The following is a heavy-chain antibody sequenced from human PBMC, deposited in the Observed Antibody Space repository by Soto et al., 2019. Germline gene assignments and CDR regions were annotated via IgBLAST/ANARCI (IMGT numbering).Heavy chain of an antibody. CDR1: AFSLSTGGVG. CDR2: ISWDDDK. V-gene: IGHV2-5*02. J-gene: IGHJ6*02. D-gene: IGHD2-21*02. Sequence: QITLKESGPTLVTPTQTLTLTCTFSAFSLSTGGVGVGWIRQPPGTALEWLALISWDDDKRYSPSLRSRLTITKDTSKNQVVLTLTNMDPVDTATYYCIQSRCGGDCLQSYASYYYYGMDVWGPGTTVTVSS. CDR3: IQSRCGGDCLQSYASYYYYGMDV.